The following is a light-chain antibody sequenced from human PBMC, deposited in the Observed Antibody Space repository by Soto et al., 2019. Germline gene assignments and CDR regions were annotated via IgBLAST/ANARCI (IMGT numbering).Light chain of an antibody. Sequence: SYELTKPPSVSVAPGKTARITCGGNNIGIKSVHWYQQKSGQAPVLVISYDSDRPSGIPERFSGSNSGNTATLTISRVEAGYEADYYCQVWDSSSDHVLFGGGTKLTVL. CDR1: NIGIKS. CDR2: YDS. CDR3: QVWDSSSDHVL. J-gene: IGLJ2*01. V-gene: IGLV3-21*04.